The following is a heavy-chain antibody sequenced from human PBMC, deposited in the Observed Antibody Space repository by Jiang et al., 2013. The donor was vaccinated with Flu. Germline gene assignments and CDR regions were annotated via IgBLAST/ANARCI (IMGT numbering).Heavy chain of an antibody. CDR2: ISSSSSYI. J-gene: IGHJ6*02. D-gene: IGHD3-22*01. Sequence: VQLVESGGGLVKPGGSLRLSCAASGFTFSSYSMNWVRQAPGKGLEWVSSISSSSSYIYYADSVKGRFTISRDNAKNSLYLQMNSLRAEDTAVYYCARDDTAYYYDSSGDVYYYYYGMDVWGQGTTVTVSS. V-gene: IGHV3-21*01. CDR3: ARDDTAYYYDSSGDVYYYYYGMDV. CDR1: GFTFSSYS.